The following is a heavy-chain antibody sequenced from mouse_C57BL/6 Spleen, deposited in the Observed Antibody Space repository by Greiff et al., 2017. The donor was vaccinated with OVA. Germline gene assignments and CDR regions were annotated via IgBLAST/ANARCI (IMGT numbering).Heavy chain of an antibody. J-gene: IGHJ2*01. D-gene: IGHD1-1*01. Sequence: VQLQQSGPELVKPGASVKISCKASGYSFTGYYMNWVKQSPEKSLEWIGEINPSTGGTTYNQKFKAKATLTVDKSSSTAYMQLKSLTSEDSAVYYCARDYEGVDYWGQGTTLTVSS. V-gene: IGHV1-42*01. CDR1: GYSFTGYY. CDR3: ARDYEGVDY. CDR2: INPSTGGT.